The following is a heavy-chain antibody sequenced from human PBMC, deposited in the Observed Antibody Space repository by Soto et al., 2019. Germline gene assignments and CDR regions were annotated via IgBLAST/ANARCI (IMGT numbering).Heavy chain of an antibody. J-gene: IGHJ4*02. Sequence: GGSLRLSCAASGFTFSSYGMHWVRQAPGKGLEWVAVISYDGSNKYYADSVKGRFTISRDNSKNTLYLQMNSLRAEDTAVYYCAKDGPPYGDGGVDYWGQGTLVTVSS. CDR2: ISYDGSNK. CDR1: GFTFSSYG. D-gene: IGHD4-17*01. V-gene: IGHV3-30*18. CDR3: AKDGPPYGDGGVDY.